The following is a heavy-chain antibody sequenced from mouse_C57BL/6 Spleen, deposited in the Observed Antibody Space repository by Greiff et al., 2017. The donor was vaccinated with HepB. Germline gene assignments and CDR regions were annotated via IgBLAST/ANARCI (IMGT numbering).Heavy chain of an antibody. V-gene: IGHV3-8*01. Sequence: EVMLVESGPGLAKPSQTLSLTCSVTGYSITSDYWNWIRKFPGNKLEYMGYISYSGSTYYNPSLKSRISITRDTSKNQYYLQLNCVTTEDTATYYCARRTGRDWYFDVWITVTTVTVSS. D-gene: IGHD3-3*01. CDR2: ISYSGST. CDR1: GYSITSDY. CDR3: ARRTGRDWYFDV. J-gene: IGHJ1*03.